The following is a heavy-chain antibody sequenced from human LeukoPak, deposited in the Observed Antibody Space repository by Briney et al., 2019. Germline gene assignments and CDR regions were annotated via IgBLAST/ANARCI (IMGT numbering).Heavy chain of an antibody. Sequence: SETLSLTCTVSGGSVSSGSYYWSWIRQPPGKGLEWIGYIYYSGSTNYNPSLKSRVTISLDTSKNQFSLKLSSVTAADTAMYYCARLYCSRTSCLFDSWGQGALVTVSS. CDR1: GGSVSSGSYY. CDR2: IYYSGST. CDR3: ARLYCSRTSCLFDS. D-gene: IGHD2-2*01. J-gene: IGHJ4*02. V-gene: IGHV4-61*01.